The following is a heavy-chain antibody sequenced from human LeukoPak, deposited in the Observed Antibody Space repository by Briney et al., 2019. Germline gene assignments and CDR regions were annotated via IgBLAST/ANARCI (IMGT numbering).Heavy chain of an antibody. Sequence: PSETLSLTCTVSGGSISSDSWSWIRQPPGKGLEWIGYISYGGSTNYNPSLKSRVTISVDTSKNQFSLNLSSVTAADTAVYYCARYDNSGYYHFDYWGQGTLVTVSS. J-gene: IGHJ4*02. V-gene: IGHV4-59*08. CDR1: GGSISSDS. D-gene: IGHD3-22*01. CDR3: ARYDNSGYYHFDY. CDR2: ISYGGST.